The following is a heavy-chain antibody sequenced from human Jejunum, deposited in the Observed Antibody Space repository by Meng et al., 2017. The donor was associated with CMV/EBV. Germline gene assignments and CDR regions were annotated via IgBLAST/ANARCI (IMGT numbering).Heavy chain of an antibody. V-gene: IGHV1-2*02. D-gene: IGHD1-26*01. CDR3: AKDAGSYLDYYFDY. Sequence: GYTVTDYDIQWVRQAPGQGLEWMGWINAKTSDTNYATKFQDRVTMTRDMSINTVYMEVTRLRSDDTAVYYCAKDAGSYLDYYFDYWGQGTLVTVSS. CDR2: INAKTSDT. CDR1: GYTVTDYD. J-gene: IGHJ4*02.